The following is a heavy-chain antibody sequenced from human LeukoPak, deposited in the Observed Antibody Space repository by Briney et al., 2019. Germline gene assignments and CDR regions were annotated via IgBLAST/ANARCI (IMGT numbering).Heavy chain of an antibody. J-gene: IGHJ4*02. D-gene: IGHD1-26*01. CDR1: GFTFSSYS. V-gene: IGHV3-21*01. CDR2: ISSSSSYI. CDR3: ARDGSGSYYFDY. Sequence: PGGSPRLSCAASGFTFSSYSMNWVRQAPGKGLEWVSSISSSSSYIYYADSVKGRFTISRDNAKNSLYLQMNSLRAEDTAVYYCARDGSGSYYFDYWGQGTLVTVSS.